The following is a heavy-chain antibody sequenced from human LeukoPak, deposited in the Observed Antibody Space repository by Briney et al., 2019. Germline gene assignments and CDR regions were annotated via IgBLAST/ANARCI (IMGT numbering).Heavy chain of an antibody. CDR1: GFTFSTYA. D-gene: IGHD5-18*01. Sequence: GGSLRLSCAASGFTFSTYAVTWVRQAPGKGLEWVSAISGSGASTYYADSVKGRFTISRDNSKNTLYLQMKSLRAEDTAVYYCAKDRAIHLVPYYLVPDIWGQGTMVTASS. CDR3: AKDRAIHLVPYYLVPDI. J-gene: IGHJ3*02. CDR2: ISGSGAST. V-gene: IGHV3-23*01.